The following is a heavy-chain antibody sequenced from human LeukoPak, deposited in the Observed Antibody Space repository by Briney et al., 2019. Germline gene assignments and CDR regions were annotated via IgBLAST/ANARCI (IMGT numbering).Heavy chain of an antibody. CDR2: ISYDGSNK. Sequence: GRSLRLSCAASGFTFSSNAMHWVRQAPGKGLEWVAVISYDGSNKYYADSVKGRFTISRDNSKNTPYLRMNSLRAEDTAVYYCARRTDYYDSSGYDYWGQGTLVTVSS. J-gene: IGHJ4*02. CDR3: ARRTDYYDSSGYDY. V-gene: IGHV3-30-3*01. CDR1: GFTFSSNA. D-gene: IGHD3-22*01.